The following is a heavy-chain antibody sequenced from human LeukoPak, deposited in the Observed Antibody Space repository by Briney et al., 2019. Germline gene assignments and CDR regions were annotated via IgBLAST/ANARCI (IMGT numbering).Heavy chain of an antibody. D-gene: IGHD3-10*01. CDR2: IYPGDSDT. J-gene: IGHJ5*02. V-gene: IGHV5-51*01. Sequence: GESLKISCKGSGYSFTSYWIGWVRQMPGKGLEWMGIIYPGDSDTRYSPSFQGQVTISADKSISTAYQQWSSLKASDTAMYYCARWYYYGSGSYYNAVDPWGQGTLVTVSS. CDR3: ARWYYYGSGSYYNAVDP. CDR1: GYSFTSYW.